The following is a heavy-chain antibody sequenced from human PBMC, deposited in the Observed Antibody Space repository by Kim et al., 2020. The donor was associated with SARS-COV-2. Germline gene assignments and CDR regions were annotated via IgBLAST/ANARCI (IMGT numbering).Heavy chain of an antibody. CDR3: AREGSGSYWFKDY. Sequence: YEQKFQGRVTMTRDTSTSTVYMELSSLRSEDTAVYYCAREGSGSYWFKDYWGQGTLVTVSS. V-gene: IGHV1-46*01. D-gene: IGHD1-26*01. J-gene: IGHJ4*02.